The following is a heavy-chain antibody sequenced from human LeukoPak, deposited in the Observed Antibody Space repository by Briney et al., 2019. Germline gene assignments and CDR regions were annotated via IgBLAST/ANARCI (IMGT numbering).Heavy chain of an antibody. D-gene: IGHD6-13*01. J-gene: IGHJ4*02. CDR1: GFTFSSYA. V-gene: IGHV3-23*01. Sequence: GGSLRLSCAASGFTFSSYAMSWVRQAPGKGLEWVSAISGSGGSTYYADSVKGRFTVSRDNSKNTLYLQMNSLRAEDTAVYYCAKTGTPWYYFDYWGQGTLVTVSS. CDR2: ISGSGGST. CDR3: AKTGTPWYYFDY.